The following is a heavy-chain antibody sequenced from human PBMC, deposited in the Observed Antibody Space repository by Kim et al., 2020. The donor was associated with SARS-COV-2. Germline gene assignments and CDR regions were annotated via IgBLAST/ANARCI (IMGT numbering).Heavy chain of an antibody. V-gene: IGHV3-48*02. Sequence: GGSLRLSCAASGFTFSSYSMNWVRQAPGKGLEWVSYISSSSSTIYYADSVKGRFAISRDNAKNSLYLQMNSLRDEDTAVYYCARTPGYSSSWYPPRFDYWGQGTLVTVSS. J-gene: IGHJ4*02. CDR3: ARTPGYSSSWYPPRFDY. CDR1: GFTFSSYS. D-gene: IGHD6-13*01. CDR2: ISSSSSTI.